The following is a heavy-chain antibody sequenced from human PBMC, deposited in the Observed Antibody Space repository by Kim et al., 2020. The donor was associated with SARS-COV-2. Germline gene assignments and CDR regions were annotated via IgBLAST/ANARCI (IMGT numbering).Heavy chain of an antibody. J-gene: IGHJ5*02. CDR1: GGSFSGYY. V-gene: IGHV4-34*01. D-gene: IGHD2-15*01. CDR2: INHSGST. Sequence: SETLSLTCAVYGGSFSGYYWSWIRQPPGKGLEWIGEINHSGSTNYNPSLKSRVTISVDTSKNQFSLKLSSVTAADTAVYYCARWIRWISGGRFDNWFDPWGQGTLVTVSS. CDR3: ARWIRWISGGRFDNWFDP.